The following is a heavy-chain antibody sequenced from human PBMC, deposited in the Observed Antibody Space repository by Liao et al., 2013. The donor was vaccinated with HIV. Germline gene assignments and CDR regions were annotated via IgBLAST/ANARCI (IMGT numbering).Heavy chain of an antibody. V-gene: IGHV4-4*07. D-gene: IGHD4/OR15-4a*01. CDR1: GGSVSRYY. CDR2: IYTSGSI. CDR3: ARGAGSEFDY. J-gene: IGHJ4*02. Sequence: QVQLQESGPGLVKPSETLSLTCTVSGGSVSRYYWTWIRQPAGRGLEWIGRIYTSGSINSNPSLKSRVTVSVDTSKNQFSLKLSSVTAADTAVYYCARGAGSEFDYWGQGTLVIVSS.